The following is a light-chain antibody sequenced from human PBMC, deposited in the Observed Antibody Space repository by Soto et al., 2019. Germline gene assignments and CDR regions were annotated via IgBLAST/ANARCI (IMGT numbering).Light chain of an antibody. V-gene: IGLV2-14*01. Sequence: QSALTQPASVSGSPGQSIAISCTGTSGDVGGYDYVSWYQQHPDKAPQLMIYEVTKRPSWVSNRFSGSKSGNTASLTISGLQPEDEADYYCSSNTSGSTRVFGSGTKVTVL. CDR1: SGDVGGYDY. CDR2: EVT. CDR3: SSNTSGSTRV. J-gene: IGLJ1*01.